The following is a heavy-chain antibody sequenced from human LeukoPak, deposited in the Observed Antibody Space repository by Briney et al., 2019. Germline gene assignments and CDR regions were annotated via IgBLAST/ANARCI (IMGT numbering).Heavy chain of an antibody. CDR3: AKLWDSGTYFYFDY. Sequence: GGSLRLSCAASGFTFSSYAISWVRQAPGKGLEWVSTISGSGGSTYYADSVKGRFTISRDNSKNTLYLQMNSLRAEDTAAYYCAKLWDSGTYFYFDYWGQGTLVTVSS. V-gene: IGHV3-23*01. CDR1: GFTFSSYA. CDR2: ISGSGGST. J-gene: IGHJ4*02. D-gene: IGHD1-26*01.